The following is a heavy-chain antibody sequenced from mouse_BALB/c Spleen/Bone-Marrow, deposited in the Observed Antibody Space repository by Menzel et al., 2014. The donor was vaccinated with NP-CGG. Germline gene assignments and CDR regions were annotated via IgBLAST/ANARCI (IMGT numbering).Heavy chain of an antibody. V-gene: IGHV2-2*02. CDR3: ARRDGYLFAY. J-gene: IGHJ3*01. Sequence: QVHVKQSGPGLVQPSQILSITCTVSGFFLTSYGVHWVRQSTGKGLEWLGVIWSDGSTDYNAAFISRLNISKDNSKSQIFFKMNSLQPNDTAIYFCARRDGYLFAYWGQGTLVTVSA. CDR2: IWSDGST. D-gene: IGHD2-3*01. CDR1: GFFLTSYG.